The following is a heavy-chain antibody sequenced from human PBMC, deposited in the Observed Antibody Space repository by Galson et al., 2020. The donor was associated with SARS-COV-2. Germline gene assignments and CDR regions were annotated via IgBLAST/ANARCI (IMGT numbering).Heavy chain of an antibody. CDR1: GYTFTSYD. J-gene: IGHJ6*03. Sequence: ASVKVSCKASGYTFTSYDINWVRQATGQGLEWMGWMNPNSGNTGYAKKFQGRVTMTRNTSISTAYMELSSLRSEDTAVYYCARATLRGIVVVITHYYYYYMDVWGKGTTVTVSS. CDR3: ARATLRGIVVVITHYYYYYMDV. V-gene: IGHV1-8*01. CDR2: MNPNSGNT. D-gene: IGHD3-22*01.